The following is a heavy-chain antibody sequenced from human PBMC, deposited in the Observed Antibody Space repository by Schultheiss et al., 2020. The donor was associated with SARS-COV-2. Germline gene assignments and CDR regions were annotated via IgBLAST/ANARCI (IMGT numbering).Heavy chain of an antibody. Sequence: SETLSLTCAVYGGSFSGYYWSWIRQPPGKGLEWIGEINHSGSTNYNPSLKSRVTISVDTSKNQISLSLSSVTAADTAVYYCARVGYSYGLDYYYYGMDVWGQGTTVTVSS. V-gene: IGHV4-34*01. J-gene: IGHJ6*02. D-gene: IGHD5-18*01. CDR1: GGSFSGYY. CDR3: ARVGYSYGLDYYYYGMDV. CDR2: INHSGST.